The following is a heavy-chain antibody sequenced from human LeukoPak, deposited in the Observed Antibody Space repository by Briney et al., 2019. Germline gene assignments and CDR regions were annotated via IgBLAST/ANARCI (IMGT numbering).Heavy chain of an antibody. D-gene: IGHD2-2*01. CDR3: ARLNNIVVVPAAMAWFDP. CDR2: IYYSGST. J-gene: IGHJ5*02. CDR1: GGSISSGGYY. Sequence: SQTLSLTCTVSGGSISSGGYYWSWIRQHPGKGLEWLGYIYYSGSTYYNPSLKSRVTISVDTSKNQFSLKLSSVTAADTAVYYYARLNNIVVVPAAMAWFDPWGQGTLVTVSS. V-gene: IGHV4-31*03.